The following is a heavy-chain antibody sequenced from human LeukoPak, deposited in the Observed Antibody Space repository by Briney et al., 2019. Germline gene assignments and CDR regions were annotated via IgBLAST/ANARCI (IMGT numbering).Heavy chain of an antibody. D-gene: IGHD5-18*01. CDR3: AREIQLYNLYYYYGMDV. V-gene: IGHV4-59*01. CDR2: FYNSGRS. Sequence: SETLSLTCTVSDDSISDYYRGWIRQPPGKGLEWIGYFYNSGRSTYNPSLKSRVTISADTSKNHFSLKLNSVTTADTAVYYCAREIQLYNLYYYYGMDVWGQGTTVTVYS. CDR1: DDSISDYY. J-gene: IGHJ6*02.